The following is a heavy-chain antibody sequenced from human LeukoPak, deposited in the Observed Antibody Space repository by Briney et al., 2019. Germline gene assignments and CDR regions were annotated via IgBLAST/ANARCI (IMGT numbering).Heavy chain of an antibody. CDR2: ISGSGGST. J-gene: IGHJ4*02. Sequence: GGSLRLSCAASGFTFSSYAMSWVRQAPGKGLEWDSAISGSGGSTYYADSVKGRFTISRDNSKNTLYLQMNSLRAEDTAVYYCAKLTMIVVAPLDYWGQGTLVTVSS. V-gene: IGHV3-23*01. CDR3: AKLTMIVVAPLDY. CDR1: GFTFSSYA. D-gene: IGHD3-22*01.